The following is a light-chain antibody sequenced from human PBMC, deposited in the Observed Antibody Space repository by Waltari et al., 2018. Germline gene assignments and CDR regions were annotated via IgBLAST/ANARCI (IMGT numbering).Light chain of an antibody. CDR3: AAWDDSLNGVV. J-gene: IGLJ2*01. CDR2: SSD. V-gene: IGLV1-44*01. Sequence: QSVLTQPPSASGTPGHRVNVSCSGINSNLESKSVSCYQQLPGTPPTLLIYSSDKRPSGVPDRFSCSMSGTSASLAISGLQSDDEADYYCAAWDDSLNGVVFGGGTKLTVL. CDR1: NSNLESKS.